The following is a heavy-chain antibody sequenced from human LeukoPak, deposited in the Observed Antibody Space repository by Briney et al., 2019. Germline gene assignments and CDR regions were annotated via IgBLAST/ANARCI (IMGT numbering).Heavy chain of an antibody. Sequence: SETLSLTCTVSGYSISSGYYWGWIRQPPGKGLEWIGSMYHSGSTYYNPSLKSRVAMSVDTSKNQFSLNLSSVTAADTAVYYCARDAPPMGYFDYWGQGTLVTVSS. J-gene: IGHJ4*02. CDR2: MYHSGST. D-gene: IGHD1-26*01. V-gene: IGHV4-38-2*02. CDR3: ARDAPPMGYFDY. CDR1: GYSISSGYY.